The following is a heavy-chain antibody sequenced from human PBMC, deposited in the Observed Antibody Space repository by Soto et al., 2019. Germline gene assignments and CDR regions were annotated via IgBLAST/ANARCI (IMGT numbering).Heavy chain of an antibody. J-gene: IGHJ4*02. CDR3: AKGPKHMPGVFMDY. V-gene: IGHV3-23*01. CDR1: GFTFSSYA. Sequence: EVQLLESGGGLVQPGGSLRLSCAASGFTFSSYAMSWVRQAPGKGLEWVSAISGSGGSTYYADSVKGRCTISRDNTKNTLYLQMNSLRAEDTAVYYCAKGPKHMPGVFMDYWGQGTLVTVSS. CDR2: ISGSGGST. D-gene: IGHD2-2*01.